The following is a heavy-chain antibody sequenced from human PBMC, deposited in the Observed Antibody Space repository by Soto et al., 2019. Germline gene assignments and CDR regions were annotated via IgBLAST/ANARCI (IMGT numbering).Heavy chain of an antibody. CDR3: ARDSSFGEPFDY. Sequence: SETLSLTCPVSGGSISSGDYYWSWIRQHPGKGLEWIGYIYYSGSTYYNPSLKSRVTISLDTSKNQFSLKLTSVTAADTAVYYCARDSSFGEPFDYWGQGTLVTVSS. J-gene: IGHJ4*02. CDR2: IYYSGST. V-gene: IGHV4-31*03. CDR1: GGSISSGDYY. D-gene: IGHD3-10*01.